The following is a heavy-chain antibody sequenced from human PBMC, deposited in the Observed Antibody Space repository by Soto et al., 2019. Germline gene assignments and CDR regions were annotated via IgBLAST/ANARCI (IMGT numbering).Heavy chain of an antibody. D-gene: IGHD2-2*01. CDR2: IYWDDGK. Sequence: QITLKESGPTLVKPTQTLTVTCTFSGFSLSTSGVGVGWIRQPPGKALEWLALIYWDDGKRYSPSLKSRLTITKDTSKNQVVLTMTNMDPVDTATYYCAYRSTSYLIGPYYYYGMDVWGQGTTVTVSS. CDR3: AYRSTSYLIGPYYYYGMDV. CDR1: GFSLSTSGVG. J-gene: IGHJ6*02. V-gene: IGHV2-5*02.